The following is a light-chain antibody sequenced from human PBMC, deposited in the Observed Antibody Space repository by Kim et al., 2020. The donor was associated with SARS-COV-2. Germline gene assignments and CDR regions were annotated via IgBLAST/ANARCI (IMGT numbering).Light chain of an antibody. CDR3: AAWDDSLSVNWV. CDR2: RNN. Sequence: QSVLTQPPSASGTPGQRVTISCSGSSSNIGSNYVYWYQQLPGTAPKLLIYRNNQRPSGVPDRFSGFKSGTSASLAISGLRSEDEANYYCAAWDDSLSVNWVFGGGTQLTVL. V-gene: IGLV1-47*01. CDR1: SSNIGSNY. J-gene: IGLJ3*02.